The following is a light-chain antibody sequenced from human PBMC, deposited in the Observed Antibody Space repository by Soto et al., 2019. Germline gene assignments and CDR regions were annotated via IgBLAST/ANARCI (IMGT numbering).Light chain of an antibody. Sequence: EIVLTQSPGTLSLSPGERATLSFRASQSVSSSLAWYQQKPGQAPRLLIYGASTSATGIPARFSGSGSGTEFTLTISSLQSEDFAVFYCHQYGISPPTFGPGTKVDIK. CDR2: GAS. J-gene: IGKJ1*01. CDR1: QSVSSS. CDR3: HQYGISPPT. V-gene: IGKV3-15*01.